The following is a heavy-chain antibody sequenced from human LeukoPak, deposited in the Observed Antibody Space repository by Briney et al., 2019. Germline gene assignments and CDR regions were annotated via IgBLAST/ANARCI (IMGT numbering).Heavy chain of an antibody. V-gene: IGHV3-21*01. CDR1: GFTFSSYS. J-gene: IGHJ4*02. D-gene: IGHD3-9*01. Sequence: PGGSLRLSCAASGFTFSSYSMNWVRQAPGKGLEWVSSISSSSSYIYYADSVKGRFTISRDNAKNSLYLQMNSLRAEDTAVYYCARGVRDFDWLFGYWGQGTLVTVSS. CDR3: ARGVRDFDWLFGY. CDR2: ISSSSSYI.